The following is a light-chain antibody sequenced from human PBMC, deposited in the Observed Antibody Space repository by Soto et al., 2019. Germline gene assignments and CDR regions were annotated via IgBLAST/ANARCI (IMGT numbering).Light chain of an antibody. CDR3: LKTFSTPWT. V-gene: IGKV1-39*01. CDR2: AAS. CDR1: QTSTVF. J-gene: IGKJ1*01. Sequence: DIQMTQSPSSLSASVGDSVTITCRASQTSTVFLSWYQQRPGEAPKLLIYAASTLHSGVPSRFSGSGSGTDFSLTINNQQPEDFATYYCLKTFSTPWTFGQGTKV.